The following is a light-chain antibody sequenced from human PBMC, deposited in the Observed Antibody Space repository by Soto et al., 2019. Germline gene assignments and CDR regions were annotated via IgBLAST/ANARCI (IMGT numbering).Light chain of an antibody. CDR1: NSNIGAGYD. CDR3: QSYDNSLSAWV. CDR2: GNN. V-gene: IGLV1-40*01. J-gene: IGLJ3*02. Sequence: QSVLTQPPSVSRAPGQRVTISCTGSNSNIGAGYDVHWYQQLPGTAPKLLINGNNNRPSGVPDRFSGSKSGTSASLAITGLQVEDEADYYCQSYDNSLSAWVFGGGTKLTVL.